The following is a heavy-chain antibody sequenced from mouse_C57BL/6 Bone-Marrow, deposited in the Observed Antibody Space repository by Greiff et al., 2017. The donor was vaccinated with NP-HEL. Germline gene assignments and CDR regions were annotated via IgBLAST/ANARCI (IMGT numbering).Heavy chain of an antibody. V-gene: IGHV3-1*01. Sequence: DVKLVESGPGMVKPSQSLSLTCTVTGYSITSGYDWHWIRHFPGNKLEWMGYISYSGSTNYNPSLKSRIPITHDTSKNHFFLKLNSVTTEDTATYYCARRGSVVRYFDVWGTGTTVTVSS. D-gene: IGHD1-1*01. J-gene: IGHJ1*03. CDR2: ISYSGST. CDR3: ARRGSVVRYFDV. CDR1: GYSITSGYD.